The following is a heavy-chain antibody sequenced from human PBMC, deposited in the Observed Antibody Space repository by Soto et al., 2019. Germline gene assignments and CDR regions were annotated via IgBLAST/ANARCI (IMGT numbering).Heavy chain of an antibody. CDR3: ATHGLGVSSPPYFDT. CDR2: FVPLFGTT. CDR1: GGTFSGYV. V-gene: IGHV1-69*01. D-gene: IGHD3-16*01. Sequence: QLVQSGSEVKKPGSSVKVSCQASGGTFSGYVVTWVRQAPGQGLEWMGEFVPLFGTTNYAQRVSGRITITAQESTSTAYMELRTLSSDDTAVYYCATHGLGVSSPPYFDTWGQGTLVTVSS. J-gene: IGHJ4*02.